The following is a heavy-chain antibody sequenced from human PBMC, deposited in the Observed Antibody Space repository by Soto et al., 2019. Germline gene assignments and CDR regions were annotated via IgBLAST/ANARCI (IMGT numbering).Heavy chain of an antibody. D-gene: IGHD2-15*01. J-gene: IGHJ4*02. CDR3: ATGFLGLCTGGNCPLDY. V-gene: IGHV3-33*01. CDR1: GFTFSRQA. Sequence: QVQFVESGGGVVQPERSLRLSCVASGFTFSRQAMHWVRQAPGRGLEWVAVIWYHGIDKYYADSVKGRFTISRDNSKNTVYLQMNSLRGEDTAVYYCATGFLGLCTGGNCPLDYWGQGTLVTVSS. CDR2: IWYHGIDK.